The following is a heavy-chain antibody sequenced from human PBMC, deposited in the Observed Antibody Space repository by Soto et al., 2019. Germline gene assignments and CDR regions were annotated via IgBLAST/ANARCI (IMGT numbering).Heavy chain of an antibody. J-gene: IGHJ4*02. D-gene: IGHD6-13*01. CDR1: GFTFTSYT. V-gene: IGHV3-21*06. Sequence: KAGGSLRLSCAASGFTFTSYTINWVRQAPGKGLEWVSSISSSDYIYYADSMKGRVTISRDNAKNSLFLDMNSLTGEDTAVYYCARARVYATGPLDFWGQGTLVTVSS. CDR3: ARARVYATGPLDF. CDR2: ISSSDYI.